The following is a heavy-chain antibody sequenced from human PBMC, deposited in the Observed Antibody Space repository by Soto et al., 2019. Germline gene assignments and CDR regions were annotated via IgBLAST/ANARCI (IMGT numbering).Heavy chain of an antibody. J-gene: IGHJ1*01. CDR2: IVPKFTTA. CDR3: ARENFTADHFDSAGYWPLHH. CDR1: GGTFSEYG. D-gene: IGHD3-22*01. V-gene: IGHV1-69*06. Sequence: QVQLVQSGAEVKKPGSSVRVSCKASGGTFSEYGVSWVRQAPGQGLEWMGGIVPKFTTANYAQKFQGRVTSTADRPTNTVYLRLGSLTSEDTAVYFCARENFTADHFDSAGYWPLHHWGQGSLVSVS.